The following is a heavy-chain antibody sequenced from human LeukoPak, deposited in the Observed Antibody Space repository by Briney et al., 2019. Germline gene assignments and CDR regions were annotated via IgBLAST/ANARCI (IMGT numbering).Heavy chain of an antibody. CDR2: IYYSGST. J-gene: IGHJ4*02. Sequence: SETLSLTCTASGGSMSPYHWGWIRQPPGKGLEWTGYIYYSGSTNYNPSLNSRVTISVDTSKNQFSLRLSSVTAADTAIYYCARAVSGRFDYWGQGTLVTVSS. CDR1: GGSMSPYH. D-gene: IGHD6-19*01. V-gene: IGHV4-59*08. CDR3: ARAVSGRFDY.